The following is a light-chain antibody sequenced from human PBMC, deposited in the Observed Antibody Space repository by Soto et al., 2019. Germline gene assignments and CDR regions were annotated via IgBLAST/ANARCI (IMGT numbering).Light chain of an antibody. V-gene: IGKV3-15*01. CDR2: DAS. CDR3: QQANSFPS. J-gene: IGKJ5*01. Sequence: EIVVTHSPATLSVSPGEKATLSCRASQSVSSNLAWHQQKPGQAPRILMYDASTRATGIPARFSGSGSGTEFTLTISSLQSEDFATYFCQQANSFPSFGQGTRLEIK. CDR1: QSVSSN.